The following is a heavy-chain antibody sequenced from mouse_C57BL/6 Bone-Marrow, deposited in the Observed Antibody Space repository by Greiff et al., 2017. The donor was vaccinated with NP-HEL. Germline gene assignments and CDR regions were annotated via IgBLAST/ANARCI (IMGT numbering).Heavy chain of an antibody. CDR1: GYTFTSYW. D-gene: IGHD2-4*01. V-gene: IGHV1-64*01. CDR3: ASSRVYFDYLAWFAY. Sequence: QVQLKESGAELVKPGASVKLSCKASGYTFTSYWMHWVKQRPGQGLEWIGMIHPNRGSTNYNEKFKSKATLTVDKSTSTAYMQLSSLTSEDSAVYYCASSRVYFDYLAWFAYWGQGTLVTVSA. CDR2: IHPNRGST. J-gene: IGHJ3*01.